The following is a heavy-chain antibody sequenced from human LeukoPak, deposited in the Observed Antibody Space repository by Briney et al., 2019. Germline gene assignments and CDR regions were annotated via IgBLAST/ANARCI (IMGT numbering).Heavy chain of an antibody. CDR2: MNPNSGNT. CDR1: GYTFTSYD. J-gene: IGHJ4*02. V-gene: IGHV1-8*01. D-gene: IGHD5-12*01. Sequence: ASVTVSCTASGYTFTSYDINWVRQATGQGLEWMGWMNPNSGNTGYAQKFQGRVTMTRNTSISTAYMELSSLRSEDTAVYYCARGGGDGYNFDYWGQGTLVTVSS. CDR3: ARGGGDGYNFDY.